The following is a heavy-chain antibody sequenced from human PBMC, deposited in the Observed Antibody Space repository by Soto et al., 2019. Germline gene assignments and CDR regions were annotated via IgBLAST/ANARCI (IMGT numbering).Heavy chain of an antibody. D-gene: IGHD5-12*01. CDR3: ARASDIVATIGIDY. CDR1: GYTFTSYA. Sequence: ASVKVSCKASGYTFTSYAMHWVRQAPGQRLEWMGWINAGNGNTKYSQKFQGRVTITRDTSASTAYMELSSLRSEDTAVYYCARASDIVATIGIDYWGQGTLVTVS. J-gene: IGHJ4*02. V-gene: IGHV1-3*01. CDR2: INAGNGNT.